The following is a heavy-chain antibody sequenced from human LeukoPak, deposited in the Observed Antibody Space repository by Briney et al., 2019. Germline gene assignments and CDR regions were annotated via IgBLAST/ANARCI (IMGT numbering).Heavy chain of an antibody. CDR3: VRDPRFSENFDY. CDR2: INSDGSST. CDR1: GFTFRSYW. D-gene: IGHD6-25*01. Sequence: GGSLRLSCAASGFTFRSYWMHWVRQAPGKGLVCVSRINSDGSSTNYADSVKGRFTISRDNANNTLYLQMNSLRDEDTAVYYCVRDPRFSENFDYWGQGALVTV. J-gene: IGHJ4*02. V-gene: IGHV3-74*01.